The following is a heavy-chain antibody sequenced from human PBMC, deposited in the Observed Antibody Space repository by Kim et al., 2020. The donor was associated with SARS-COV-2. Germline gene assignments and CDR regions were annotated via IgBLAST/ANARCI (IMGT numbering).Heavy chain of an antibody. CDR3: TRLGRGFDY. D-gene: IGHD3-10*01. CDR2: VSTRSNYI. J-gene: IGHJ4*02. V-gene: IGHV3-21*01. Sequence: GGSLRLSCAASGFTFSDYAMKWVRQAPGKGLEWISSVSTRSNYIYYADSVKGRFTISRDNAKNSMYLQMNSLRAGDMAVYYCTRLGRGFDYWGQGTLVTVSS. CDR1: GFTFSDYA.